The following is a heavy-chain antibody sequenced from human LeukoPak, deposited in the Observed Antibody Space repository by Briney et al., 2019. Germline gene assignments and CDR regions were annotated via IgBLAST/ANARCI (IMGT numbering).Heavy chain of an antibody. CDR2: ISSKANSYAT. J-gene: IGHJ4*02. D-gene: IGHD6-19*01. V-gene: IGHV3-73*01. CDR1: GSTFSGSA. CDR3: TLSSGWYGGDY. Sequence: GGSLRLSCAASGSTFSGSAMHWVRQASGKGLEWVGRISSKANSYATAYAASVKGRFTISRDDSKNTAYLQMNSLKTEDTAVYYCTLSSGWYGGDYWGQGTLVTVSS.